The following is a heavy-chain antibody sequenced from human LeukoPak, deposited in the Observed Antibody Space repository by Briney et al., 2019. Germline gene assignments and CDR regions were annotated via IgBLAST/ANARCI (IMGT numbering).Heavy chain of an antibody. CDR1: GGSFSGYH. CDR3: ARVRFHRVYAYPFDY. CDR2: INHSGST. D-gene: IGHD3-16*01. J-gene: IGHJ4*02. Sequence: PSETLSLTCAVYGGSFSGYHWSWIRQPPGKGLEWIGEINHSGSTNYNPSLKSRVTISVDTSKNQFSLKLSSVTAADTAVYYCARVRFHRVYAYPFDYWGQGTLVTVSS. V-gene: IGHV4-34*01.